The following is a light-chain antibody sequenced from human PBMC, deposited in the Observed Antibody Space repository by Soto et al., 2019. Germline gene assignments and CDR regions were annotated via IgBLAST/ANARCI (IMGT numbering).Light chain of an antibody. Sequence: ETVLTQSRGTLSLSPGERATLSCRASQSISSSYLAWYQQKPGQAPRLLIYGTSNRATGIPDRFSGSGSGTDFTLTISRLEPEDFAVYFCQQYGSSPYTFGQATKV. CDR3: QQYGSSPYT. V-gene: IGKV3-20*01. CDR2: GTS. CDR1: QSISSSY. J-gene: IGKJ2*01.